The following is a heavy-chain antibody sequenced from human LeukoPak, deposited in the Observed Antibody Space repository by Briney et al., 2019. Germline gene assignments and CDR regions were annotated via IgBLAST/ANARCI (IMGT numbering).Heavy chain of an antibody. J-gene: IGHJ5*02. CDR1: GFTFSNYA. D-gene: IGHD3/OR15-3a*01. V-gene: IGHV3-23*01. Sequence: GESLRLSWAASGFTFSNYAMSWVRQAPGKEPEWVSGISDDGTNKYYADSLKGRVTISRDNSKNTVHLQMDSLRDDDGAVYYCAKEGEGHGENPRTGPPTWGQGTLVTVSS. CDR2: ISDDGTNK. CDR3: AKEGEGHGENPRTGPPT.